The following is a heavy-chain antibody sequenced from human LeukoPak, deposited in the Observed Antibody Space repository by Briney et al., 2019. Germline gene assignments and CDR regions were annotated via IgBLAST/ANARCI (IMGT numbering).Heavy chain of an antibody. CDR2: INHSGST. D-gene: IGHD3-10*01. V-gene: IGHV4-34*01. CDR3: ARNFRSSYGSGSYYCRFDY. Sequence: KSSETLSLTCAVYGGSFSGYYWSWIRQPPGKGLEWIGEINHSGSTNYNPSLKSRVTISVDTSKNQFSLKLSSVTAADTAVYYCARNFRSSYGSGSYYCRFDYWGQGTLVTVSS. J-gene: IGHJ4*02. CDR1: GGSFSGYY.